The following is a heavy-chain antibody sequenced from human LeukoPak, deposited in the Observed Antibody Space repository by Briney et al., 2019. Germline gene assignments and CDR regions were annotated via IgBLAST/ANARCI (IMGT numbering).Heavy chain of an antibody. V-gene: IGHV1-2*02. D-gene: IGHD3-3*02. CDR2: INPNSGGT. Sequence: GASVKVSCKASGYTFTCYYMHWMRHAPGQGLEWMGWINPNSGGTDYAQQFQGRGTMTRDTSISTAYIELSRLRADDTAVHYCARVFPTLGRSLASDRLDLWRQGTLVSVSS. CDR1: GYTFTCYY. J-gene: IGHJ5*02. CDR3: ARVFPTLGRSLASDRLDL.